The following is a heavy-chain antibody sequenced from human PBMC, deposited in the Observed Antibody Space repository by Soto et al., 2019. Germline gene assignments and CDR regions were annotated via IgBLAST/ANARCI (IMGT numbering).Heavy chain of an antibody. V-gene: IGHV1-69*13. CDR3: ARGGYCSGGSCYRNNGMDV. D-gene: IGHD2-15*01. CDR1: GGTFSSYA. CDR2: IIPIFGTA. J-gene: IGHJ6*02. Sequence: VASVKVSCKASGGTFSSYAISWVRQAPGQGLEWMGGIIPIFGTANYAQKFQGRVTITADESTSTAYMELSSLRSEDTAVYYCARGGYCSGGSCYRNNGMDVWGQGTTVTVSS.